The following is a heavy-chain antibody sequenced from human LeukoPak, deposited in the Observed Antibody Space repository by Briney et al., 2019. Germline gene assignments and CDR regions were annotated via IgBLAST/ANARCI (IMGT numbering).Heavy chain of an antibody. CDR2: IWYDGSNE. CDR3: ASEDSSGWYLDY. J-gene: IGHJ4*02. D-gene: IGHD6-19*01. CDR1: GFTFSNYG. V-gene: IGHV3-33*01. Sequence: GGSLRLSCAASGFTFSNYGMQWVRQAPGKGLEWVAVIWYDGSNEDYADSVKGRFTISRDNSKNTLYLQMNSLRAEDTAVYYCASEDSSGWYLDYWGQGTLVTVSS.